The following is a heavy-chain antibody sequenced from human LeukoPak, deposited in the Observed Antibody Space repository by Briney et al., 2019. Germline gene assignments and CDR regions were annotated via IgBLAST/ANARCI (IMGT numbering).Heavy chain of an antibody. CDR1: GFTLSSYG. CDR2: ISSDGSNA. D-gene: IGHD3-10*01. J-gene: IGHJ4*02. Sequence: PGGSLRLSCAASGFTLSSYGMHWVRQAPGKGLEWVAVISSDGSNACYADSVKGRFTMSRDNSKNTLFVQMNSLRAEDTAVYYCAKDLSGRKGPFDYWGQGTLVTVSS. V-gene: IGHV3-30*18. CDR3: AKDLSGRKGPFDY.